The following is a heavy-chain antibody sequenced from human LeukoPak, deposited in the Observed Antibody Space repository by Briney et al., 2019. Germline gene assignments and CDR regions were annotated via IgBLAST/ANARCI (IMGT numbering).Heavy chain of an antibody. V-gene: IGHV4-59*01. D-gene: IGHD3-3*01. J-gene: IGHJ4*02. Sequence: SESLSLTCTVSGGSISSYYWSWIPQPPGKGLEWIGYIYYSGSTNYNPSLKSRVTISVDTSKNQFSLKLSSVTAADTAVYYCARVWPFGSGHGYFDYWGQGTLVSVSS. CDR2: IYYSGST. CDR3: ARVWPFGSGHGYFDY. CDR1: GGSISSYY.